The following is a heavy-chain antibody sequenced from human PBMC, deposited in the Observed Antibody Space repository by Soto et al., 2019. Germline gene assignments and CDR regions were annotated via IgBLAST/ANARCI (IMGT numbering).Heavy chain of an antibody. J-gene: IGHJ4*02. CDR2: ISPSTSHI. Sequence: GGSLRLSCAVSGFTFSSCTMNWVRQAPGKGLEWVSSISPSTSHIYYTDSVKGRFTISRDNAKNSLFLQMNNLRAEDTAVYYCARDYSRYGPFDYWGQGTLVTVSS. CDR1: GFTFSSCT. V-gene: IGHV3-21*01. CDR3: ARDYSRYGPFDY. D-gene: IGHD5-18*01.